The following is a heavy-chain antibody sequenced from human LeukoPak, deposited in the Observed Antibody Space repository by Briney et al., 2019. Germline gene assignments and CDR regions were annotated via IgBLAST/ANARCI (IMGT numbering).Heavy chain of an antibody. V-gene: IGHV3-74*01. CDR1: GFTFSRSW. CDR2: INIDGTTT. Sequence: GGSMRLSCAASGFTFSRSWMHWVRQGPGKGLMWVSRINIDGTTTDYADPVKGRFTISRDDAKNTLYLQMNSLTVEDTAVYYCVKSMGVNDNWGQGTLVTVSS. J-gene: IGHJ4*02. CDR3: VKSMGVNDN. D-gene: IGHD1-26*01.